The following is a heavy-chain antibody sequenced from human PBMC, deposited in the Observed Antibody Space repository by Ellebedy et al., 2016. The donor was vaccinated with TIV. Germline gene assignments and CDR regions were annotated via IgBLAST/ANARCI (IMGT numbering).Heavy chain of an antibody. CDR1: GGTFSSYA. CDR3: AREGDYVWGSYRNFDY. D-gene: IGHD3-16*02. CDR2: IIPILGIA. V-gene: IGHV1-69*04. J-gene: IGHJ4*02. Sequence: AASVKVSCKASGGTFSSYAISWVRQAPGKGLEWMGRIIPILGIANYAQKFQGRVTITADKSTSTAYMELSSLRSEDTAVYYCAREGDYVWGSYRNFDYWGQGTLVTVSS.